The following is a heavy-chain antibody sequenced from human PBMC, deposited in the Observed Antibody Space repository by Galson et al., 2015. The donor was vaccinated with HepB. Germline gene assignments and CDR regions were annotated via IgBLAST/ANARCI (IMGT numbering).Heavy chain of an antibody. CDR3: ARAHYDTMTGMGDYFDY. V-gene: IGHV3-30-3*01. D-gene: IGHD3-9*01. CDR1: GFTFTTYA. Sequence: SLRLSCAASGFTFTTYAIHWVRQAPGKGLEWVAVISNDGVNKYYADSVKGRFPISRDNSKNTVYLQMNSLRVEDTAVYYCARAHYDTMTGMGDYFDYWGQGTLVTVSS. J-gene: IGHJ4*02. CDR2: ISNDGVNK.